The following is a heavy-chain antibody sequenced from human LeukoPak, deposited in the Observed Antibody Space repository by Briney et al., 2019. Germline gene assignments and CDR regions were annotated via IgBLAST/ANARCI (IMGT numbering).Heavy chain of an antibody. CDR2: IYSGGST. Sequence: PGGSLRLSCAASGLTLSSNYMSWVRQAPGKGLEWVSVIYSGGSTDYADSVKGRFTISRDNSKNTLYLQMNSLRDEDTAVYYCARGPGGYGDLYYYGMDIWGQGTTVTVSS. CDR3: ARGPGGYGDLYYYGMDI. V-gene: IGHV3-53*01. J-gene: IGHJ6*02. CDR1: GLTLSSNY. D-gene: IGHD4-17*01.